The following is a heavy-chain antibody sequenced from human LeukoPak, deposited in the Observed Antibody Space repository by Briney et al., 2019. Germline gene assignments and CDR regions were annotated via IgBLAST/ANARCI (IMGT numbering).Heavy chain of an antibody. CDR2: MNPNSGNT. D-gene: IGHD3-10*01. V-gene: IGHV1-8*02. Sequence: ASVKVSCKASGYTFTSYGISWVRQAPGQGLEWMGWMNPNSGNTGYAQKFQGRVTMTRNTSISTAYMELSSLRSEDTAVYYCARVGYGSYYYYMDVWGKGTTVTISS. J-gene: IGHJ6*03. CDR3: ARVGYGSYYYYMDV. CDR1: GYTFTSYG.